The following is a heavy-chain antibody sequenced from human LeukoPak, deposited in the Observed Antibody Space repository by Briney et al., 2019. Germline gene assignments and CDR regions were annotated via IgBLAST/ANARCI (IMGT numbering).Heavy chain of an antibody. CDR1: GFTFSNYA. V-gene: IGHV3-30*02. J-gene: IGHJ4*02. CDR3: AKDLRTAMVS. D-gene: IGHD5-18*01. Sequence: GGSLRLTCAASGFTFSNYAMHWVRQAPGKGLEWVAFIRYDGSNKYYADSVKGRFTISRDNSKTTLYLQMNSLRAEDTAVYYCAKDLRTAMVSWGQGTLVTVSS. CDR2: IRYDGSNK.